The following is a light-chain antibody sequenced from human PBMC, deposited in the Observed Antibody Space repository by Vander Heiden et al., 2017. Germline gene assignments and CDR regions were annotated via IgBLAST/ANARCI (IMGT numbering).Light chain of an antibody. Sequence: QSVLTQPPSTSGTPGQRVTISCSGSSSNIGSNPVNWYQQVPGTAPKLLIYSSNRRPSGVPDRFSGSKSGTSASLAISGLQSEDEADYYCAAWDDSLNGVIFGGGTKLTVL. V-gene: IGLV1-44*01. CDR3: AAWDDSLNGVI. CDR1: SSNIGSNP. CDR2: SSN. J-gene: IGLJ2*01.